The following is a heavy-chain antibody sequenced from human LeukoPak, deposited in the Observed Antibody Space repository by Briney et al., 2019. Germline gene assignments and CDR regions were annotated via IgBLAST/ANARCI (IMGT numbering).Heavy chain of an antibody. CDR3: ARCAAGTHWFDP. J-gene: IGHJ5*02. Sequence: PGRALRLSCAASGFTFSSYGMYWVRQAPGKGLEWVAIIRYDGSEKDYADSVKGRFTISRDNSKNTLYLQMNSLRAEDTAVYYCARCAAGTHWFDPWGQGTLVTVSS. V-gene: IGHV3-33*01. CDR1: GFTFSSYG. D-gene: IGHD6-13*01. CDR2: IRYDGSEK.